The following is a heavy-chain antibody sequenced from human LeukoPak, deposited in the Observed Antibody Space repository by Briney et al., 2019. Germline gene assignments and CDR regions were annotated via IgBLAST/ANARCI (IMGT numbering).Heavy chain of an antibody. Sequence: IGYIYYSGSTNYNPSLKSRVTISVDTSKNQFSLKLSSVTAADTAVYYCARAPSKNYYGMDVWGRGTTVTVSS. CDR3: ARAPSKNYYGMDV. J-gene: IGHJ6*02. CDR2: IYYSGST. V-gene: IGHV4-59*01.